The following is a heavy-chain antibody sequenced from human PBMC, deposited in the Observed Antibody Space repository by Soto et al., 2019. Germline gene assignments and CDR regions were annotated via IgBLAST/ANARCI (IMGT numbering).Heavy chain of an antibody. D-gene: IGHD5-18*01. CDR3: ARRYGYSFDY. V-gene: IGHV4-31*03. J-gene: IGHJ4*02. CDR1: GGSISSGGYY. Sequence: SETLSLTCTVSGGSISSGGYYWSWIRQHPGKGLEWIGYIYYSGSTYYKPSLKSRVTISVDTSKNQFSLKLSSVTAADTAVYYCARRYGYSFDYWGQGTLVTVSS. CDR2: IYYSGST.